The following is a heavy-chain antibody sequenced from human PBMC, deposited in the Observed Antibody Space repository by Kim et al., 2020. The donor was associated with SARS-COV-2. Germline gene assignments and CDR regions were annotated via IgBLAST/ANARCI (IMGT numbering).Heavy chain of an antibody. Sequence: SETLSLTCTVSGGSISSYSWSWIRQPAGKGLEWIGRIYTSGSTNYNPSLKSRVTMSVDTSKNQFSLKLNSVTAADSAVYFCAGAVYAYDFWSGYYNEHYFDYWGQGTLVTVSS. V-gene: IGHV4-4*07. CDR1: GGSISSYS. D-gene: IGHD3-3*01. CDR3: AGAVYAYDFWSGYYNEHYFDY. J-gene: IGHJ4*02. CDR2: IYTSGST.